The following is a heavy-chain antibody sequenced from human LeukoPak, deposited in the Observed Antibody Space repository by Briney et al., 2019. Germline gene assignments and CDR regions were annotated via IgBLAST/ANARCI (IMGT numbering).Heavy chain of an antibody. J-gene: IGHJ6*03. V-gene: IGHV3-30*02. CDR2: IGYDGNNK. CDR3: AKGPKQLLVRRSVWSYMDV. CDR1: GFTFSSYE. D-gene: IGHD5/OR15-5a*01. Sequence: GGSLRLSCAASGFTFSSYEMNWVRQAPGKGLEWVAFIGYDGNNKYYPDSVKGRFTISRDISKNTLYLQMNSLRAEDTAVYYCAKGPKQLLVRRSVWSYMDVWGKGTTVTIS.